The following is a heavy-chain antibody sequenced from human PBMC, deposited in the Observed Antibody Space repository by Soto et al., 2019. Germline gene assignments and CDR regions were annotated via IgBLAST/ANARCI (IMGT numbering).Heavy chain of an antibody. D-gene: IGHD1-1*01. Sequence: QVHLVESGGGVVQPGRSLRLSCVASGFTFSSYALHWVRQAPGKGLEWVALISNDGMNTFYADSVKGRMTVPRDKAEKTMYLQMNSLTAEDTAVYYCAKGLRFMEHWGQGTVVTVSS. CDR2: ISNDGMNT. CDR1: GFTFSSYA. CDR3: AKGLRFMEH. J-gene: IGHJ1*01. V-gene: IGHV3-30-3*02.